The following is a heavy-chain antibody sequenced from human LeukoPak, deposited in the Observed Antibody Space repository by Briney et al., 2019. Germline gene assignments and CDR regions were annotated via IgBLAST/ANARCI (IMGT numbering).Heavy chain of an antibody. Sequence: GASVKVSCKASGYTFTGYYMHWVRQAPGQGLEWMGWINPNSGGTNYAQKFQGRVTMTRDTSISTAYMELSRLRSDDTAVYYCARWFGDTFLDTTDYWGQGTLVTVSS. CDR1: GYTFTGYY. CDR3: ARWFGDTFLDTTDY. J-gene: IGHJ4*02. D-gene: IGHD3-10*01. V-gene: IGHV1-2*02. CDR2: INPNSGGT.